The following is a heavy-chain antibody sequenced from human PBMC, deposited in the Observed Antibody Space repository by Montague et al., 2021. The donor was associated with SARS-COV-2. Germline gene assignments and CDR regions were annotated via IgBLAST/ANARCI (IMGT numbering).Heavy chain of an antibody. D-gene: IGHD3-3*01. CDR3: ARKAGRGITIVGVVTGSYDLDY. V-gene: IGHV4-39*01. CDR2: IYYSGST. Sequence: SETLSLTCTVSGDSISSSSYFWGWIRQPPGKGLEWIGSIYYSGSTYSXXXLQSRATISVDTSKNQLSLKLISVTAADTAVYYCARKAGRGITIVGVVTGSYDLDYWGQGTMVTVSS. J-gene: IGHJ4*02. CDR1: GDSISSSSYF.